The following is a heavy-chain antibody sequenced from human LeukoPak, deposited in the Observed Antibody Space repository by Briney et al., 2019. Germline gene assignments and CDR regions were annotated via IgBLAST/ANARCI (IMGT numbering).Heavy chain of an antibody. J-gene: IGHJ5*01. CDR3: AKGRANFCGTHGHYFRRDGDS. Sequence: GGSLRLSCVASKCTLFMYAMSWVRQAPGKGLEWVSPITSAGGTTWYAGSVKGRFTISRDKSTKTVYLQIKRVRDADTAANYCAKGRANFCGTHGHYFRRDGDSWGQGTLVTVSS. CDR2: ITSAGGTT. D-gene: IGHD3-3*01. V-gene: IGHV3-23*01. CDR1: KCTLFMYA.